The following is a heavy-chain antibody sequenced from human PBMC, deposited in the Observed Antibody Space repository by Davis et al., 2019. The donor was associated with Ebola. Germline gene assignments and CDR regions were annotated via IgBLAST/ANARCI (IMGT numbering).Heavy chain of an antibody. Sequence: GGSLRLSCAASGLTFNSHAMSWVRQAPGKGLEWVSVISATGVSTYSIDSVKGRFIISRDNSKNTLYLQMNSLRAEDTAVYYCARDGWRLDTLDVWGQGTTVTVSS. CDR2: ISATGVST. J-gene: IGHJ6*02. CDR1: GLTFNSHA. CDR3: ARDGWRLDTLDV. D-gene: IGHD2-15*01. V-gene: IGHV3-23*01.